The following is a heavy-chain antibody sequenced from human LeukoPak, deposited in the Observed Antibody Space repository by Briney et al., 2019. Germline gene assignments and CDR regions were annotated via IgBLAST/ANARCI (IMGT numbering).Heavy chain of an antibody. CDR3: ARHQLYCSGSSCYSGPFDY. J-gene: IGHJ4*02. CDR2: IYYSGRT. V-gene: IGHV4-59*08. D-gene: IGHD2-15*01. Sequence: SDTLPLICTVSGGHLSSYYWRCLRPPPGKGLEWIGYIYYSGRTNYTPPLERRLPISVDTSENQFSLELLCVSAAHTPVVFCARHQLYCSGSSCYSGPFDYWGQGTLVTVSS. CDR1: GGHLSSYY.